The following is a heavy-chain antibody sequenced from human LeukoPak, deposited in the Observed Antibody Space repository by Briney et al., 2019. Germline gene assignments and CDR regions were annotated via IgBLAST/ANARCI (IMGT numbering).Heavy chain of an antibody. CDR1: GFTFSDYY. D-gene: IGHD3-16*02. V-gene: IGHV3-11*01. CDR3: ARVHYGYVWGSYRYMNYFDY. CDR2: ISSSGSTI. J-gene: IGHJ4*02. Sequence: PGGSLRLSCAASGFTFSDYYMSWIRQAPGKGLEWVSYISSSGSTIYYADSVKGRFTISRDNAKNSLYLQMNSLRAEDTAVYYCARVHYGYVWGSYRYMNYFDYWGQGTLVTVSS.